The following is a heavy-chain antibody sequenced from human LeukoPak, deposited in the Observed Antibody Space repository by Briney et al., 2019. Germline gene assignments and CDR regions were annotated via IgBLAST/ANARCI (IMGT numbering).Heavy chain of an antibody. D-gene: IGHD4-17*01. CDR1: GFTFSSYE. J-gene: IGHJ4*02. CDR2: ISSSGSTI. CDR3: ARPLRTTVTTYYFDY. V-gene: IGHV3-48*03. Sequence: GGSLRLSCAASGFTFSSYEMNWVRQAPGKGLEWVSYISSSGSTIYYADSVKGRFTISRDNAKKSLYLQMNSLRAEDTAVYYCARPLRTTVTTYYFDYWGQGTLVTVSS.